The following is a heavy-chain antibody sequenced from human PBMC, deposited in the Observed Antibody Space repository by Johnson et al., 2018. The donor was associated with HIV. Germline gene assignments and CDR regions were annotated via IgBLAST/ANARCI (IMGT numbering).Heavy chain of an antibody. CDR1: GFTVSSNY. J-gene: IGHJ3*02. D-gene: IGHD2-8*01. CDR3: ARALGLEVCAFDI. V-gene: IGHV3-66*01. CDR2: IYSGGST. Sequence: VQLVESGGGLVQPGGSLRLSCAASGFTVSSNYMSWVRQAPGKGLEWVSVIYSGGSTYYADSVKGRFTISRDTAKNTLYLQMNSLRAEDTALYYCARALGLEVCAFDIWGQGTMVTVSS.